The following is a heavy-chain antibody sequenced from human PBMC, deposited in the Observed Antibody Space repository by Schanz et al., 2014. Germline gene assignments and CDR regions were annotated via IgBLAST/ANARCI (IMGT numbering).Heavy chain of an antibody. Sequence: EVQLVESGGGLVKPGGSLRLSCAASGFTFSSYSMNWVRQAPGKGLEWVSSISHSGGSKYYADSVKGRFTISRDNSRNTLYLQMNSLRTEDTAVYYCASPSGYSDYGTYFDFWGQGTLVTVSS. V-gene: IGHV3-23*04. CDR1: GFTFSSYS. CDR3: ASPSGYSDYGTYFDF. J-gene: IGHJ4*02. D-gene: IGHD5-12*01. CDR2: ISHSGGSK.